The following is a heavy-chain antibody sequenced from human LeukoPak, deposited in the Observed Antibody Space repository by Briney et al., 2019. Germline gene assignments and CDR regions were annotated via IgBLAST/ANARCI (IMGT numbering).Heavy chain of an antibody. J-gene: IGHJ1*01. V-gene: IGHV4-38-2*02. CDR2: IYHSGRT. CDR1: GYSISSGYD. D-gene: IGHD6-19*01. Sequence: KSSETLSLTCTVSGYSISSGYDWGWIRQPPGKGLEWIGSIYHSGRTFYNPSLKSRVSISVDTSKNQFSLRLSSVTAADTAVYYCARVYSSGSRAFQHWGQGTLVTVSS. CDR3: ARVYSSGSRAFQH.